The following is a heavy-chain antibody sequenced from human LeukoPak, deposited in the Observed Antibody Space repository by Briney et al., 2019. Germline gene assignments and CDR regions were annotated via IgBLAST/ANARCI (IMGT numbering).Heavy chain of an antibody. V-gene: IGHV1-18*01. CDR3: ARDRPGYYDYVWGSYQGAFDI. J-gene: IGHJ3*02. Sequence: ASVKVPCKASGYTFTSYGISWVRQAPGQGLEWMGWISAYNGNTNYAQKLQGRVTMTTDTSTSTAYMELRSLRSDDTAVYYCARDRPGYYDYVWGSYQGAFDIWGQGTMVTVSS. D-gene: IGHD3-16*02. CDR2: ISAYNGNT. CDR1: GYTFTSYG.